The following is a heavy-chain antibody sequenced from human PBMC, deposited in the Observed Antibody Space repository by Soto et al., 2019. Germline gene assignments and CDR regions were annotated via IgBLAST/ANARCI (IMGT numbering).Heavy chain of an antibody. V-gene: IGHV3-30-3*01. J-gene: IGHJ4*02. D-gene: IGHD4-17*01. CDR2: MSYDGSNE. Sequence: GGSLRLSCAASGFTFSSNAMHWVRQAPGKGLEWVAVMSYDGSNEYYADSVKGRFTISRDNSKNTLYLQMNSLRAEDTAVYYCARDSILSGTTRPPPLDYWGQGTLVTVSS. CDR3: ARDSILSGTTRPPPLDY. CDR1: GFTFSSNA.